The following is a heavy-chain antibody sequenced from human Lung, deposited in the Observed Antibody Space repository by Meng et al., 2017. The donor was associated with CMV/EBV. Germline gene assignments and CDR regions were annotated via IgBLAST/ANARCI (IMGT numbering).Heavy chain of an antibody. V-gene: IGHV4-59*01. J-gene: IGHJ4*02. CDR2: IYYSGRT. CDR3: ARFLSNYYESRHYRYCDS. CDR1: GDSISSYY. D-gene: IGHD3-22*01. Sequence: SETLSLTCSVSGDSISSYYWNWIRQSPGKGLEWIGSIYYSGRTDYNPSLKSRVTISVDTSKNYFSLKLTSVTAADTAVYFCARFLSNYYESRHYRYCDSWGQGTLVTVSS.